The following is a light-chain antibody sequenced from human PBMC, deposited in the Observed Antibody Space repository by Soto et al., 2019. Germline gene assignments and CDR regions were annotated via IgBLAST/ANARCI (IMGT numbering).Light chain of an antibody. V-gene: IGKV1D-16*01. Sequence: DIQMTQSPSSLSASVGDRVTITCRASQAIGSWLAWYQQKPGKAPTSLIYDASNLQTDVPSRFSGSGSGTDFTLTISGLQPEDSGTYYCQQYNSYPLPFGGGTMVEIK. CDR2: DAS. CDR1: QAIGSW. CDR3: QQYNSYPLP. J-gene: IGKJ4*02.